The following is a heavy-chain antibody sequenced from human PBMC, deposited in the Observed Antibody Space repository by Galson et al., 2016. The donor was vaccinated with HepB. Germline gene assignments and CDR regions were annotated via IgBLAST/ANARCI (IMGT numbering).Heavy chain of an antibody. V-gene: IGHV3-23*01. Sequence: SLRLSCAASGFAFSNHAMAWVRQVPGKGLEWVAAITGGGTATDYAASVRGRFTISRDNSRNTVHLQVTRPRVEDTAFYYRARRRGGSWGDFDSWGQGVLGTVSS. CDR2: ITGGGTAT. CDR1: GFAFSNHA. CDR3: ARRRGGSWGDFDS. J-gene: IGHJ4*02. D-gene: IGHD6-13*01.